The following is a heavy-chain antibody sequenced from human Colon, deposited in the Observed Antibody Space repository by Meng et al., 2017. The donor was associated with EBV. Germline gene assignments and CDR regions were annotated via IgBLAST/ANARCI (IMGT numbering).Heavy chain of an antibody. CDR1: GSSISSGCYY. Sequence: QVQLQDPGPGLVKPAQTLSPTCTVSGSSISSGCYYWSWIRQPPGKGLEWIGYIYYSGNTYYNPSLKSRVTISVDTSKNQFSLKLSSVTAADTAVYYCARDRGGLGAFDYWGQGTLVTVSS. V-gene: IGHV4-30-4*01. J-gene: IGHJ4*02. D-gene: IGHD5-12*01. CDR2: IYYSGNT. CDR3: ARDRGGLGAFDY.